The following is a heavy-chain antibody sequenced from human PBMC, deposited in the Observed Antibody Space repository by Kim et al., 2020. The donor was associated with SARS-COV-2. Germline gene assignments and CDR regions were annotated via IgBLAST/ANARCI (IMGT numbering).Heavy chain of an antibody. CDR3: ARALPYYYGSGGPFDP. V-gene: IGHV4-34*01. Sequence: SLKSRVTISVDTSKNQFSLKLSSVTAADTAVYYCARALPYYYGSGGPFDPWGQGTLVTVSS. J-gene: IGHJ5*02. D-gene: IGHD3-10*01.